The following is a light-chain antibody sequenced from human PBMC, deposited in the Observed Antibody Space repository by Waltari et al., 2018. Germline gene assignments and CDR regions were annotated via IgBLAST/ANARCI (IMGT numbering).Light chain of an antibody. Sequence: DIQMTQSPSTLSASVGDRVTITCRASQNINYWLAWYQQQPGKAPNLLIYKASSLESGVPSRFSGSGSGTEFTLTISSLQPGDFATYYCQQYNSFPWTFGQGTKVEIK. J-gene: IGKJ1*01. CDR3: QQYNSFPWT. CDR2: KAS. V-gene: IGKV1-5*03. CDR1: QNINYW.